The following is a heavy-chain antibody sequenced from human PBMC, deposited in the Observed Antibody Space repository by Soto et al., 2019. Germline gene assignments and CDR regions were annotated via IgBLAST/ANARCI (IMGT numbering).Heavy chain of an antibody. D-gene: IGHD6-13*01. CDR1: GGSIGSSSYY. V-gene: IGHV4-39*01. CDR2: IYYSGST. Sequence: SETLSLTCTVSGGSIGSSSYYWGGIRQPPGKGLEWIGSIYYSGSTYYNPSLKSRVTISVDTSKNQFSLKLSSVTAADTAVYYCASQQLVHYYYGMDVWGQGTTVTVSS. J-gene: IGHJ6*02. CDR3: ASQQLVHYYYGMDV.